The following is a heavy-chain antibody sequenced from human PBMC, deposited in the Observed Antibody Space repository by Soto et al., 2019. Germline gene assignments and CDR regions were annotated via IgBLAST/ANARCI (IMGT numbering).Heavy chain of an antibody. J-gene: IGHJ4*02. D-gene: IGHD1-26*01. Sequence: PSETLSLTCTVSGGSISSSSYYWGWIRQPPGKGLEWIGSIYYSGSTYYNPSLKSRVTISVDTSKNQFSLKLSSVTAADTAVYYCARRGGATFRLDYWGQGTLVTVS. CDR1: GGSISSSSYY. CDR2: IYYSGST. CDR3: ARRGGATFRLDY. V-gene: IGHV4-39*01.